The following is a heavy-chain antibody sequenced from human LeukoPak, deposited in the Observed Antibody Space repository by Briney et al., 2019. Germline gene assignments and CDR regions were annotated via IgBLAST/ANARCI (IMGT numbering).Heavy chain of an antibody. D-gene: IGHD2-15*01. V-gene: IGHV3-74*01. CDR2: ISGDGSGT. CDR1: GFTFSSYW. CDR3: VRDGLYCYGMDV. Sequence: GGSLRLSCAVSGFTFSSYWMQWVRQGPGKGLEWVSHISGDGSGTNYADSVKGRFTISRDNAKNTLYLQMNSLRAEDTAVYHCVRDGLYCYGMDVWGQGTTVTVSS. J-gene: IGHJ6*02.